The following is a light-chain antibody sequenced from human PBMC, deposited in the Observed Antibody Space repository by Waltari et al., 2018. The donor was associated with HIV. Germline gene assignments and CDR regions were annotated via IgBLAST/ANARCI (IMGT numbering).Light chain of an antibody. CDR2: DDT. CDR3: QVWDTNKHQPM. CDR1: NFEDKR. V-gene: IGLV3-21*02. Sequence: SDVMSHSPSVSPAPGQTATIPCGGDNFEDKRVHWYQLKPRQAPTLIIYDDTDRPSGIPERISGSNSGTTATLTIANVEAGDEADYFCQVWDTNKHQPMFGAGTKLTVL. J-gene: IGLJ3*02.